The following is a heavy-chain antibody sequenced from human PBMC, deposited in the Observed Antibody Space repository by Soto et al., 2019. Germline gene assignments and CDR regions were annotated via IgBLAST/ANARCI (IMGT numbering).Heavy chain of an antibody. V-gene: IGHV2-26*01. CDR1: GFSLSNARMG. J-gene: IGHJ5*02. Sequence: QVTLKESGPVLVKPTETLTLTCTVSGFSLSNARMGVSWIRQPPGKALEWLAHIFSNDEKSYSTSLKSRLTISKDTAKSQVVLTMTNMDPVDTAIYYCARVPYCSSTSCPNGWFDPWGQGTLVTVSS. D-gene: IGHD2-2*01. CDR3: ARVPYCSSTSCPNGWFDP. CDR2: IFSNDEK.